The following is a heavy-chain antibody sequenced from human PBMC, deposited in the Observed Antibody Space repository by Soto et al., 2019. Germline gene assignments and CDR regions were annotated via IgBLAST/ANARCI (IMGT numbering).Heavy chain of an antibody. Sequence: SETLSLTCPVSGGSISSYYWSWIRQPPGKGLEWIGYIYYSGSTNYNPSLKSRVTISVDTSKNQFSLKLSSVTAADTAVYYCARRNSSSSPFFDYWGQGTLVTVSS. D-gene: IGHD6-13*01. V-gene: IGHV4-59*08. CDR1: GGSISSYY. CDR2: IYYSGST. J-gene: IGHJ4*02. CDR3: ARRNSSSSPFFDY.